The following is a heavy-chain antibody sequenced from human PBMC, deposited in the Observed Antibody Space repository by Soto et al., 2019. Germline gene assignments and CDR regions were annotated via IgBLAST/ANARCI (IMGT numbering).Heavy chain of an antibody. J-gene: IGHJ6*03. Sequence: SETLSLTCAVYGGSFSGYHWSWIRQPPGKGLEWIGEINHSGSTNYNPSLKSRVTISVDTSKNQFSLKLSSVTAADTAVYYCASLLVPANYQYYYMDVWGKGTTVTVSS. V-gene: IGHV4-34*01. CDR1: GGSFSGYH. D-gene: IGHD2-2*01. CDR3: ASLLVPANYQYYYMDV. CDR2: INHSGST.